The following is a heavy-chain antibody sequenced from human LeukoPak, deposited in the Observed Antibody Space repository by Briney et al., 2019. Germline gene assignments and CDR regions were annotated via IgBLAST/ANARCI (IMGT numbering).Heavy chain of an antibody. CDR2: INHSGST. CDR1: GGSISSYY. CDR3: ASLYCSSTSCSPNV. V-gene: IGHV4-34*01. J-gene: IGHJ6*04. Sequence: SETLSLTCTVSGGSISSYYWSWIRQPPGKGLEWIGEINHSGSTNYNPSLKSRVTISVDTSKNQFSLKLSSVTAADTAVYYCASLYCSSTSCSPNVWGKGTTVTVSS. D-gene: IGHD2-2*01.